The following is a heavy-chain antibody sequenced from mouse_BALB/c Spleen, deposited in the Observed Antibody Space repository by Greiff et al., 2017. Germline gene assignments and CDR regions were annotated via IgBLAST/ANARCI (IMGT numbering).Heavy chain of an antibody. CDR1: GYTFTSYW. CDR3: TIGGFDY. CDR2: INPSNGGT. Sequence: QVQLQQPGAELVKPGASVKLSCKASGYTFTSYWMHWVKQRPGQGFEWIGEINPSNGGTNYNEKFKRKATLTVDKSPSTAYMQLNSLTSEDSAVSYYTIGGFDYWGQGTTLTVSS. V-gene: IGHV1S16*01. J-gene: IGHJ2*01.